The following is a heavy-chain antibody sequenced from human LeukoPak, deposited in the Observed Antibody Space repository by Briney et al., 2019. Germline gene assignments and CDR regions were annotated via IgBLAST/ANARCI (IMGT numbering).Heavy chain of an antibody. D-gene: IGHD3-22*01. CDR2: INTNTGNP. J-gene: IGHJ4*02. CDR3: ARGYDTTGYFSY. CDR1: GQSLTGYF. Sequence: WASVTVSCTASGQSLTGYFIHWVRQAPGQGLEWMGWINTNTGNPTYAQGFTGRFVFSSDTSVTTAYLQISSLKAEDTAVYYCARGYDTTGYFSYWGQGTLVTVSS. V-gene: IGHV7-4-1*02.